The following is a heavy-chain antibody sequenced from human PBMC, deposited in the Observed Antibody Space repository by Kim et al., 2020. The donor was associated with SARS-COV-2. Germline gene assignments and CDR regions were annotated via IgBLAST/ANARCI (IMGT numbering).Heavy chain of an antibody. D-gene: IGHD4-4*01. Sequence: GGSLRLSCAASGFTFSSYGMHWVRQAPGKGLEWVSVISDGGANTYYADSVKGRFTVSRNTSNHLLQMHSQSVRAAATSYYSCGKEHSDYYH. CDR3: GKEHSDYYH. J-gene: IGHJ6*01. CDR1: GFTFSSYG. V-gene: IGHV3-23*01. CDR2: ISDGGANT.